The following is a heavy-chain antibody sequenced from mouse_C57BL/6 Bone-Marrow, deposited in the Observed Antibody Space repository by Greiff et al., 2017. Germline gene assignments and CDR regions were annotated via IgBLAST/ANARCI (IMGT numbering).Heavy chain of an antibody. J-gene: IGHJ2*01. Sequence: EVKLQQSGAELVRPGASVKLSCTASGFNIKDDYMHWVKQRPEQGLEWIGWIDPENGDTEYASKFQGKATITADTSSNTAYLQLSSLTAEDTAVYYCTTSYYEDYFDYWGQGTTLTVSS. CDR3: TTSYYEDYFDY. D-gene: IGHD1-1*01. CDR1: GFNIKDDY. CDR2: IDPENGDT. V-gene: IGHV14-4*01.